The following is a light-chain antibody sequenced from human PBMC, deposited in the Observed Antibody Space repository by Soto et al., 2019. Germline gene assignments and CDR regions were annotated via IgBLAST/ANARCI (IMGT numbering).Light chain of an antibody. J-gene: IGKJ1*01. CDR2: DAS. CDR3: QQYNSFSGT. Sequence: DTKMAQSPSTLSASVGDRVTITCRASQSISNWLAWYQQKPGKAPKLLINDASSLESGVPSRFSGSGSGTEFTLTISSLQPDDFATYYCQQYNSFSGTFGQGTKVDIK. CDR1: QSISNW. V-gene: IGKV1-5*01.